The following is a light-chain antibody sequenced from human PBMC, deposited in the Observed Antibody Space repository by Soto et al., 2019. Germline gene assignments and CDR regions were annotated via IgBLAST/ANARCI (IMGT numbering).Light chain of an antibody. Sequence: EIVLTQSPATLSLSPGERATLSCRASQSVGSYLAWYQQKPGQAPRLLIYDASNRATGAPARFSGSGSGTDFTLTISRLEPEDFAVYYCQQRSTWPFTFGPGTKVDIK. CDR1: QSVGSY. CDR2: DAS. CDR3: QQRSTWPFT. V-gene: IGKV3-11*01. J-gene: IGKJ3*01.